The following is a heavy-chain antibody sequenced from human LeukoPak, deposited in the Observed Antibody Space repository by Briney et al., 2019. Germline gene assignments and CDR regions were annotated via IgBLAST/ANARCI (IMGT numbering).Heavy chain of an antibody. Sequence: SETLSLTCTVSGGSISSSSYYWGWIRQPPGKGLEWIGSIYYSGSTYYNPSLKSRVTISVDTSKNQFSLKLSSVTAADTAVYYCAGSISGAAAGTFDYWGQGTLVTVSS. CDR2: IYYSGST. CDR1: GGSISSSSYY. D-gene: IGHD6-13*01. CDR3: AGSISGAAAGTFDY. V-gene: IGHV4-39*07. J-gene: IGHJ4*02.